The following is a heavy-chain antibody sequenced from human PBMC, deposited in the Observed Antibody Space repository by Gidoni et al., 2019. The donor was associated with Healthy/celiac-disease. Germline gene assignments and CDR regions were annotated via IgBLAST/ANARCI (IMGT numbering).Heavy chain of an antibody. CDR2: IWYDGSNK. D-gene: IGHD6-19*01. V-gene: IGHV3-33*01. CDR3: AREGKQWLDFQYYFDY. J-gene: IGHJ4*02. Sequence: QVQLVESGGGVVQPGRSLRLSCAASGFTFSRYGMHWVRQAPGKGLEWVAVIWYDGSNKYYADSVKGRFTISRDNSKNTLYLQMNSLRAEDTAVYYCAREGKQWLDFQYYFDYWGQGTLVTVSS. CDR1: GFTFSRYG.